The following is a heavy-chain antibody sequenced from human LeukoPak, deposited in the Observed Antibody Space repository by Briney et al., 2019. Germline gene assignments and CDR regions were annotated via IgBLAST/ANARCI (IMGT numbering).Heavy chain of an antibody. D-gene: IGHD1-1*01. V-gene: IGHV1-46*01. J-gene: IGHJ4*02. Sequence: GASVKVSCKASGYTFTSYDINWVRQAPGQGLEWMGIINPRGDITTYAQMFQGRVTMTRDTSTSTVYMELSSLRSEDTAIYYCATTYGKRMFDYWGQGTLVTVSS. CDR3: ATTYGKRMFDY. CDR2: INPRGDIT. CDR1: GYTFTSYD.